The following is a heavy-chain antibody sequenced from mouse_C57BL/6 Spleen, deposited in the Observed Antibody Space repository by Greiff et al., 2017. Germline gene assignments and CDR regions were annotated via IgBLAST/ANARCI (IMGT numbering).Heavy chain of an antibody. CDR3: ARNYYGSSPYAMDY. J-gene: IGHJ4*01. CDR1: GYTFTSYW. Sequence: QVQLQQPGAELVMPGASVKLSCKASGYTFTSYWMHWVKQRPGQGLEWIGEIDPSDSYTNYNQKFKGKSTLTVAKYSSTAYMQLSSLTSEDSAVYYCARNYYGSSPYAMDYWGQGTSVTVSS. CDR2: IDPSDSYT. V-gene: IGHV1-69*01. D-gene: IGHD1-1*01.